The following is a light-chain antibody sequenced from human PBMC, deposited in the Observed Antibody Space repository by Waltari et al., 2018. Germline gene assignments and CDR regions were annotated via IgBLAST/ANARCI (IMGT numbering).Light chain of an antibody. V-gene: IGLV2-23*02. CDR1: RSDVGAFNL. CDR3: CSYAGSAITV. Sequence: QSAQTQTATASWSPGHSITTSCTCTRSDVGAFNLVPWYQQHPGNAPTLIIYDVNKRPSGVSILFSGSKSGNTASLTISGLQAADEANYYCCSYAGSAITVFGGGTKVTVL. J-gene: IGLJ2*01. CDR2: DVN.